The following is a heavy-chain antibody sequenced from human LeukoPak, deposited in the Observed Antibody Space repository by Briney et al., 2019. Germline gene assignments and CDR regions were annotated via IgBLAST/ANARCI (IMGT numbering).Heavy chain of an antibody. V-gene: IGHV3-64D*06. CDR1: GFPFSSYA. CDR3: VRGYSFGPYGMDV. D-gene: IGHD2-15*01. CDR2: ISDSGGST. J-gene: IGHJ6*02. Sequence: SGGSLRLSCSASGFPFSSYAMHWVRQAPGKGLEYVSAISDSGGSTYYAAFVKGRFTISRDNSKNTLYLQMSSLRAEDTAVYFCVRGYSFGPYGMDVWGQGTTVTVSS.